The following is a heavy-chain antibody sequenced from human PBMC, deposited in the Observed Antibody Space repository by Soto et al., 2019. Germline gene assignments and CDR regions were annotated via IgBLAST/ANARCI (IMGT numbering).Heavy chain of an antibody. J-gene: IGHJ6*02. D-gene: IGHD2-15*01. V-gene: IGHV5-51*01. Sequence: PGESLKTSRKGSGYSFTSYWIGRVRQMPGKGLEWRGIIYPGDSGTRYSPSFQGQVTISADKSISTAYLQWSSLKASDTAMYYCARAGYCSGGSCYYYYYYGMDVWGQGTTVTVSS. CDR2: IYPGDSGT. CDR1: GYSFTSYW. CDR3: ARAGYCSGGSCYYYYYYGMDV.